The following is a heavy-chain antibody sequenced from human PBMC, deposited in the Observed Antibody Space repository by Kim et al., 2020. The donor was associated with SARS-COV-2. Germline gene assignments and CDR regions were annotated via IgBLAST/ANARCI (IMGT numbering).Heavy chain of an antibody. V-gene: IGHV4-34*01. CDR3: ARGRAGVVPSPILGIGPHYDYYIMDV. J-gene: IGHJ6*02. Sequence: SETLSLTCAVYGGSFSGYYWSWIRQPPGKGLEWIGEINHIGGTNYNPSLKSRVSISVDTSKNQFSLKLSSVTAADTALYYCARGRAGVVPSPILGIGPHYDYYIMDVWGQETTVTVSS. CDR1: GGSFSGYY. CDR2: INHIGGT. D-gene: IGHD2-2*02.